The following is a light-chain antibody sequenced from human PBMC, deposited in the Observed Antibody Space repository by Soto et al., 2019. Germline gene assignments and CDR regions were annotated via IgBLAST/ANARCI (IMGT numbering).Light chain of an antibody. CDR3: QQSYSTPT. CDR2: AAS. J-gene: IGKJ2*01. Sequence: DIQMTQSPSSLSASVGDRVTITCRASQSISSYLNWYQQKPGKAPKLLIYAASSLQSGVPSRFSGSVSGTDFTLTTSSLQPEDFATYYCQQSYSTPTFGQGTKLEIK. CDR1: QSISSY. V-gene: IGKV1-39*01.